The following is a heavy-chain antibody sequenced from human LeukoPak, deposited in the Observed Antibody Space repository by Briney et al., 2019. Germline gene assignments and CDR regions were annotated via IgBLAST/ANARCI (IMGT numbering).Heavy chain of an antibody. CDR3: ARKTSGSYGYFDY. CDR1: GFTFDDYG. J-gene: IGHJ4*02. D-gene: IGHD1-26*01. Sequence: PGGSLRLSCAASGFTFDDYGMSWVRQAPGKGLEWVSGINWNGGSTGYADSVKGRFTISRDIAKSSLYLQMNSLRAEDTAVYYCARKTSGSYGYFDYWGQGTLVTVSS. CDR2: INWNGGST. V-gene: IGHV3-20*04.